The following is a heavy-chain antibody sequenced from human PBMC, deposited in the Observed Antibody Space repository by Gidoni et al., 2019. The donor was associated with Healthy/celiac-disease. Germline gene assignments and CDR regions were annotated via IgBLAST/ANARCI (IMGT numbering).Heavy chain of an antibody. V-gene: IGHV3-33*01. J-gene: IGHJ4*02. D-gene: IGHD5-18*01. CDR2: IWYDGSNK. CDR3: ARDAGGYSYGYSEY. Sequence: QVQLVESGGGVVQPGRSLRLSCAASGLTFSSYGMHWVRQAPGQGLEWVAVIWYDGSNKYYADSVKGRFIISRDNSKNTLYLQMNSLRAEDTAVYYCARDAGGYSYGYSEYWGQGTLVTVSS. CDR1: GLTFSSYG.